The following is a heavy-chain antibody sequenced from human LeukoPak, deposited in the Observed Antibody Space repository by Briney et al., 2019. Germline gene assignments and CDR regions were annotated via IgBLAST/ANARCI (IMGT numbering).Heavy chain of an antibody. V-gene: IGHV4-34*01. CDR1: GGSFSGYY. D-gene: IGHD6-6*01. J-gene: IGHJ6*03. Sequence: SETLSLTCAVYGGSFSGYYCSWIRQPPGKGLEWIGEINHSGSTHYNPSLKSRVTISVDTSKNQFSLKLSSVTAADTAVYYCARGGRRIAARATDYYMDVWGKGTTVTVSS. CDR3: ARGGRRIAARATDYYMDV. CDR2: INHSGST.